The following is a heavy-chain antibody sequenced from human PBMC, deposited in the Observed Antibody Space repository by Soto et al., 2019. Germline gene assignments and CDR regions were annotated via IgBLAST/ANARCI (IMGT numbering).Heavy chain of an antibody. D-gene: IGHD4-17*01. CDR2: INAGNGNT. CDR1: GYTFTSYA. J-gene: IGHJ3*02. CDR3: ARAYGGNSGNPAGAFDI. Sequence: ASVKVSCKASGYTFTSYAMHWVRQAPGQRLEWMGWINAGNGNTKYSQKFQGRVTITRDTSASTAYMELSSLRSEDTAVYYCARAYGGNSGNPAGAFDIWGQGTMVTVSS. V-gene: IGHV1-3*01.